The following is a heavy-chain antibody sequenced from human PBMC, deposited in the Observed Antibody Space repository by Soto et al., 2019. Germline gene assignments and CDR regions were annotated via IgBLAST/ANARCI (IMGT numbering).Heavy chain of an antibody. V-gene: IGHV3-73*02. D-gene: IGHD2-8*02. CDR3: VVFCPGGVCYSGFDY. J-gene: IGHJ4*02. Sequence: EVQLVESGGGLVQPGGSLKLSCAASGFTFSGSHMHWVRQASGKGLEWVGRIGSKVDNYGTLYAASVTGRFTISRDDSKNMTFLNMSSIKTENTVLYYCVVFCPGGVCYSGFDYWGQGTLVAVSS. CDR2: IGSKVDNYGT. CDR1: GFTFSGSH.